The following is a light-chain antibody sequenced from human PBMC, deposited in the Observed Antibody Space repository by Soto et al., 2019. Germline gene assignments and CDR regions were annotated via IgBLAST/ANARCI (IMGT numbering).Light chain of an antibody. V-gene: IGKV1-39*01. CDR2: AAS. CDR3: QQSYTTPRT. J-gene: IGKJ1*01. CDR1: QRISTY. Sequence: DLQMTQSPSSLSASVGDRVTITCRASQRISTYLNWYQQQPGKAPKFLVYAASSLQSGVPSRFSGSGSGTDFTLTISSLQPEDFATYYCQQSYTTPRTFGQGTKVEIK.